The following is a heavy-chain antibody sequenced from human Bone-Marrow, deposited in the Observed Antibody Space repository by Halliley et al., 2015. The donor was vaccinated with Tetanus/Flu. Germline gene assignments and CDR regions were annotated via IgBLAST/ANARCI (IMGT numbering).Heavy chain of an antibody. V-gene: IGHV4-31*03. J-gene: IGHJ3*02. CDR2: IFDSGTT. CDR1: GGSISSGGYS. CDR3: ARGSQFGPFEI. Sequence: LRLSCTVSGGSISSGGYSWNWIRQRPGEGLEWIGLIFDSGTTYYNPSLESRLTISADRSKNRVSLKVTSATAADPAVYYCARGSQFGPFEIWGRGTKLTVSS. D-gene: IGHD3-16*01.